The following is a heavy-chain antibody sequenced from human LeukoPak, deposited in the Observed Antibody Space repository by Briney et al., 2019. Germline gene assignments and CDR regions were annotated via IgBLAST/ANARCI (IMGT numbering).Heavy chain of an antibody. CDR2: IYYSGRT. CDR1: GGSISSSSYY. D-gene: IGHD3-16*02. CDR3: ARLTLYQGYYFDY. V-gene: IGHV4-39*01. J-gene: IGHJ4*02. Sequence: SETLSLTCTVSGGSISSSSYYWGWIRQPPGKGLEWIGSIYYSGRTYYNPSLKSRVTISVETSKNQFSLKLSSVTAADTAVYYCARLTLYQGYYFDYWGQGALVTVSS.